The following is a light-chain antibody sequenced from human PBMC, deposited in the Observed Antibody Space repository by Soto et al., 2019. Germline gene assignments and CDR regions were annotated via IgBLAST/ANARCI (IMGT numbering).Light chain of an antibody. CDR1: SSDVGGYNY. J-gene: IGLJ3*02. V-gene: IGLV2-14*03. CDR2: EVS. Sequence: QSALTQPASVSGSHGQSITISCTGSSSDVGGYNYVSWYQQHPGKAPKLMFYEVSNRPSGVSHRFSGSKSGNTASLAISGLHAEDEADYYCSSYTSSTTVVFGGGTKLTVL. CDR3: SSYTSSTTVV.